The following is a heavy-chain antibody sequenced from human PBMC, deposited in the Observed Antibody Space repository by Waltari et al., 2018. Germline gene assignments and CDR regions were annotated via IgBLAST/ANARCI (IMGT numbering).Heavy chain of an antibody. Sequence: QAQLVESGGGVVQPGRSLGLSCAASGFTFSSYGMHWVRQAPGKGLEWGAVIWYDGSNKYYADSLKGRFTISRDNSKNTLYLQMNSLRAEDTAMYYCAKDRGVTSMDVWGQGTTVTVSS. CDR1: GFTFSSYG. J-gene: IGHJ6*02. V-gene: IGHV3-30*18. CDR2: IWYDGSNK. D-gene: IGHD3-10*01. CDR3: AKDRGVTSMDV.